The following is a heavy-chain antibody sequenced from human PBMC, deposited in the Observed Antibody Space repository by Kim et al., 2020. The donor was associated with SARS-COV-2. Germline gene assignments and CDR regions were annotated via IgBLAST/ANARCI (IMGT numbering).Heavy chain of an antibody. J-gene: IGHJ4*02. CDR2: NSGGT. V-gene: IGHV1-2*02. Sequence: NSGGTNYAQKFQGRVTMTRDTSISTAYTELSRLRSDDTAVYYCARNYFDYWGQGTLVTVSS. CDR3: ARNYFDY.